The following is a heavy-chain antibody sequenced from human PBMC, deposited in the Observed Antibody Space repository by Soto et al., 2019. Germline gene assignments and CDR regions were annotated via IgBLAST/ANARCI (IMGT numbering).Heavy chain of an antibody. V-gene: IGHV3-48*01. CDR1: GFTFSSYT. CDR2: ISSGGSTI. D-gene: IGHD4-17*01. Sequence: GSLRLSCAASGFTFSSYTMNWVRQAPGKGLEWLSYISSGGSTIYYADSVKGRFTISRDTAKKSLYLQMNSLRAEDTAVYYCARDGYGDYAVDYWGQGTLVTVSS. J-gene: IGHJ4*02. CDR3: ARDGYGDYAVDY.